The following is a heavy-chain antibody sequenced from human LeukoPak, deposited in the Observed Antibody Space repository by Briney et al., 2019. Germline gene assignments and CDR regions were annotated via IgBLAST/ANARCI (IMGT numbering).Heavy chain of an antibody. CDR3: ARRGYSGYDSPWYFDY. Sequence: GESLKISCKGSGYSFTSYWIGWVRQMPGKSLEWMGIIYPGDSDTRYSPSFQGQVTISADKSISTAYLQWSSLKASDTAMYYCARRGYSGYDSPWYFDYWGQGTLVTVSS. V-gene: IGHV5-51*01. J-gene: IGHJ4*02. CDR2: IYPGDSDT. D-gene: IGHD5-12*01. CDR1: GYSFTSYW.